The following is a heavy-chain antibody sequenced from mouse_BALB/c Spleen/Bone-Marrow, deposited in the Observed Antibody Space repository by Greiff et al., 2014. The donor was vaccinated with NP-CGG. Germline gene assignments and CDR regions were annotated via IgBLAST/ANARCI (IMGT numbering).Heavy chain of an antibody. V-gene: IGHV1-69*02. CDR2: IYPSDSYT. Sequence: QVQLQQSGAELVRPGASVKVSCKASGYTFTSYWINWVKQRPGQGLEWIGNIYPSDSYTNYNQNFKDKATLTVDKSSSTAYMQLSSPTAEYSAVYYCTRQYGNYYAMDYWGQGTSVTVSS. CDR3: TRQYGNYYAMDY. CDR1: GYTFTSYW. D-gene: IGHD2-10*02. J-gene: IGHJ4*01.